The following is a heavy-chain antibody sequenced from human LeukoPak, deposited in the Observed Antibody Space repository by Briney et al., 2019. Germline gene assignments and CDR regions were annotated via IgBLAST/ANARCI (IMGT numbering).Heavy chain of an antibody. CDR3: ARSRGYDFWSGYHNFDY. CDR2: ISAYYGST. Sequence: ASVKVSCKCSGYTFTSYGISWVRQAPAQGLEWMGWISAYYGSTNYTQTLQGRGTVTTDTSTSTAYMELRSLRSDDTGVYYCARSRGYDFWSGYHNFDYWGQGTLGTVSS. D-gene: IGHD3-3*01. CDR1: GYTFTSYG. V-gene: IGHV1-18*01. J-gene: IGHJ4*02.